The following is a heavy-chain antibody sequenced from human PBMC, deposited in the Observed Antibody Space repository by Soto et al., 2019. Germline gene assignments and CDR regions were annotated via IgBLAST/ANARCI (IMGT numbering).Heavy chain of an antibody. CDR2: ISSSSSYI. CDR3: ARALEEYYDILTGYYSPGYFDY. Sequence: EVQLVESGGGLVKPGGSLRLSCAASGFTFSSYSMNWVRQAPGKGLEWVSSISSSSSYIYYADSVKGRFTISRDNAKNSLYLQMNSLRAEDTAVYYCARALEEYYDILTGYYSPGYFDYWGQGTLVTVSS. J-gene: IGHJ4*02. D-gene: IGHD3-9*01. CDR1: GFTFSSYS. V-gene: IGHV3-21*01.